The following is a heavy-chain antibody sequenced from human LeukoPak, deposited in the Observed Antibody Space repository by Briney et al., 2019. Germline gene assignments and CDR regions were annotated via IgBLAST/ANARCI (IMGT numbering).Heavy chain of an antibody. CDR1: GGALSNYY. CDR2: IYYSGST. V-gene: IGHV4-59*01. CDR3: ARRGYYYDSSGYYPSYYFDY. Sequence: SETLSLTCTVSGGALSNYYWSWIRQPPGKGLEWIGYIYYSGSTNYNPSLKSRVTISVDTSKNQFSLKLSSVTAADTAVYYCARRGYYYDSSGYYPSYYFDYWGQGTLVTVSS. J-gene: IGHJ4*02. D-gene: IGHD3-22*01.